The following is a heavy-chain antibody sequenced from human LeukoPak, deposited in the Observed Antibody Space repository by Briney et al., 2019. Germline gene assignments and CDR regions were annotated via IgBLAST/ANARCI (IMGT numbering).Heavy chain of an antibody. J-gene: IGHJ4*02. CDR1: GFTFSTYS. Sequence: KAGGSLRLSCAASGFTFSTYSMNWVRQAPGKGLEWVSSITTTSSYIYYADSVEGRFTISRDNSKNTLYLQMNSLRAEDTAVYYCARTIARAFWGQGTLVTVSS. CDR3: ARTIARAF. D-gene: IGHD6-6*01. CDR2: ITTTSSYI. V-gene: IGHV3-21*04.